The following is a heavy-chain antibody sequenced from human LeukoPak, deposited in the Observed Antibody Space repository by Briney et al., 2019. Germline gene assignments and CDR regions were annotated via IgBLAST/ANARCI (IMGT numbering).Heavy chain of an antibody. V-gene: IGHV4-59*01. CDR2: IYYTGST. Sequence: SETLSLTCTVSGGPISGYYWSWIRQPPGKGLQYIGYIYYTGSTNYNPSLKSRVTISVDTSKNQFSLKLSSVTAADTAVYYCARGPLYCSGGSCCPYGMDVWGQGTTVTVSS. CDR3: ARGPLYCSGGSCCPYGMDV. D-gene: IGHD2-15*01. J-gene: IGHJ6*02. CDR1: GGPISGYY.